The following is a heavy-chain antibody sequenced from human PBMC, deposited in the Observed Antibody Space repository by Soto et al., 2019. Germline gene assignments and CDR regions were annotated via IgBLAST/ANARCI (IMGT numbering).Heavy chain of an antibody. CDR3: ARRRCLGGRCYGGNWLDP. CDR2: VPYTGSS. Sequence: GSLRLSCAASGCTVSSNFMSWVRQPPGKGLEWIGYVPYTGSSNYNPSLKSRVTISMDASKNQFSLKLTSVTAADTALYYCARRRCLGGRCYGGNWLDPWGQGILVTVSS. J-gene: IGHJ5*02. D-gene: IGHD2-15*01. CDR1: GCTVSSNF. V-gene: IGHV4-59*08.